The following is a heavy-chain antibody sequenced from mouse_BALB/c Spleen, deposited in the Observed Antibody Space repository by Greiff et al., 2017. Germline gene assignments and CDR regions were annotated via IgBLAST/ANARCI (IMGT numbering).Heavy chain of an antibody. CDR1: GYTFSSYW. CDR3: ARSGGTWFAY. J-gene: IGHJ3*01. D-gene: IGHD4-1*01. Sequence: QVQLQQSGAELMKPGASVKISCKATGYTFSSYWIEWVKQRPGHGLEWIGEILPGSGSTNYNEKFKGKATFTADTSSNKAYMQLSSLTSADSAVYYCARSGGTWFAYWGQGTLVTVSA. V-gene: IGHV1-9*01. CDR2: ILPGSGST.